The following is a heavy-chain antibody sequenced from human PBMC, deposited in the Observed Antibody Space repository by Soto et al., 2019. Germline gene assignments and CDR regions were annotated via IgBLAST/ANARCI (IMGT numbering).Heavy chain of an antibody. J-gene: IGHJ4*02. CDR1: GYTFTSYG. Sequence: ASVKVSCKASGYTFTSYGISWVRQAPGQGLEWMGWISAYNGNTNYAQKLQGRVTMTTDTSTSTAYMELRSLRSDDTAVYYCARDPLFNDYGDLEPGGGLDYWGQGTLVTVSS. D-gene: IGHD4-17*01. V-gene: IGHV1-18*01. CDR2: ISAYNGNT. CDR3: ARDPLFNDYGDLEPGGGLDY.